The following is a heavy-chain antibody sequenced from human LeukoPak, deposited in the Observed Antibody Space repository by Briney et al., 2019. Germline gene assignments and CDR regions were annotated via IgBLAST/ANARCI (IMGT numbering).Heavy chain of an antibody. D-gene: IGHD1-26*01. CDR2: INPNSGGT. CDR3: ARGRLGASSQFDY. J-gene: IGHJ4*02. CDR1: GYTFTGYY. Sequence: ASVKVSCKASGYTFTGYYMHWVRQAPGQGLEWMGWINPNSGGTNYAQKFQGRVTITRNTSISTAYMELSSLRSEDTAVYYCARGRLGASSQFDYWGQGTLVTVSS. V-gene: IGHV1-2*02.